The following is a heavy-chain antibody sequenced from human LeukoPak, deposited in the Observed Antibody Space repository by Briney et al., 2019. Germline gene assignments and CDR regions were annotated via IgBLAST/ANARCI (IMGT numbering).Heavy chain of an antibody. J-gene: IGHJ6*04. CDR2: ISYDGSNK. CDR3: ARGSVTTFYYYGMDL. V-gene: IGHV3-30*04. Sequence: GGSLRLSCAASGFTFSSYAMHWVRQAPGKGLEWVAVISYDGSNKYYADSVKGRFTISRDNSKNTLYLQMNSLRAEDTAVYNCARGSVTTFYYYGMDLWGKGTTVTVSS. CDR1: GFTFSSYA. D-gene: IGHD4-11*01.